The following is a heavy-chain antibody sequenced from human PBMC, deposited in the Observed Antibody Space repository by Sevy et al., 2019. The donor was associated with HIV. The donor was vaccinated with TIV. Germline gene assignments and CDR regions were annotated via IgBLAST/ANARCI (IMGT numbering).Heavy chain of an antibody. V-gene: IGHV1-3*01. CDR2: INAGNGNT. CDR1: GYTFTSYA. D-gene: IGHD3-10*01. J-gene: IGHJ4*02. Sequence: ALVKVSCKASGYTFTSYAFHWVRQAPGQRLEWMGWINAGNGNTKYSEKFQGRVTITRDTSASTAYMELSSLRSEDTAVYYCARDYFGSGTFYNGNFFDYWGQGTLVTVSS. CDR3: ARDYFGSGTFYNGNFFDY.